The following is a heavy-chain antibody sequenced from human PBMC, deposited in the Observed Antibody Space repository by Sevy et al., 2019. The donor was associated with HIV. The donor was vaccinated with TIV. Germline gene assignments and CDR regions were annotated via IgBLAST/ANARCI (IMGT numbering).Heavy chain of an antibody. CDR3: ARDRGEILRSAFKS. D-gene: IGHD3-10*01. V-gene: IGHV3-33*08. CDR2: ISHDGRNHK. J-gene: IGHJ4*02. CDR1: GFTFGEYG. Sequence: GPLRLSCAASGFTFGEYGMHWVRQAPGKGLEWVAVISHDGRNHKYNADFVKGRFTISRDNSKNMVYLQMNSLRVEDTAIYYCARDRGEILRSAFKSWGQGTLVTVSS.